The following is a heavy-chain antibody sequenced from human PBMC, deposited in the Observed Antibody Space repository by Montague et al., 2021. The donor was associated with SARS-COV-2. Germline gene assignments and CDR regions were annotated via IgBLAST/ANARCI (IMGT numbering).Heavy chain of an antibody. D-gene: IGHD2-2*01. CDR2: IYYSGST. Sequence: TLSLTCTVSGGSISSGGYYWSWIRQHPGKGLEWIGYIYYSGSTYYXPSLKSQVTISVDTSKNQFSLKLSSVTAADTAVYYCATESLGYCSSTSCYGPHYGMDVWGQGTTVTVSS. CDR1: GGSISSGGYY. V-gene: IGHV4-31*01. CDR3: ATESLGYCSSTSCYGPHYGMDV. J-gene: IGHJ6*02.